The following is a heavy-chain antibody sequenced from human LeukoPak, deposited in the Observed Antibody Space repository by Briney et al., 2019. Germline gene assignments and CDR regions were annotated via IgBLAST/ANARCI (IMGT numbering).Heavy chain of an antibody. CDR2: INHSGGT. CDR3: ARVEEIVVVPAATPRRLAFDY. CDR1: GGSFSGYY. D-gene: IGHD2-2*01. Sequence: SETLSLTCAVYGGSFSGYYWSWIRQPPGKGLEWIGEINHSGGTNYNPSLKSRVTISVDTSKNQFFLKLSSVTAADTAAYYCARVEEIVVVPAATPRRLAFDYWGQGTLVTVSS. V-gene: IGHV4-34*01. J-gene: IGHJ4*02.